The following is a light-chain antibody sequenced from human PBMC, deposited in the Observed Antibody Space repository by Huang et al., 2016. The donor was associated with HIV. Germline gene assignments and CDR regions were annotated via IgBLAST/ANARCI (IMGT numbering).Light chain of an antibody. CDR3: QQHNSCPRT. J-gene: IGKJ1*01. CDR2: AAS. V-gene: IGKV3-15*01. Sequence: EIVMTQSPATLSVSPGERATLSCRASQSVGSNLAWYQQRRGQAPRLLIYAASTRGTGIPARFSGSVSGTELTLTVSSLQSEDFAVYYCQQHNSCPRTFGQGTRV. CDR1: QSVGSN.